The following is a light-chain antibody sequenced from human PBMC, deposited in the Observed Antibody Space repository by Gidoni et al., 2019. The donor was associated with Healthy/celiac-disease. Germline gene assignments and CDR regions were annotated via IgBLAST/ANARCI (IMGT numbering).Light chain of an antibody. Sequence: DIQMTQSPSTLSASVGDRVTITCRASQSISSWLAWYQQQPGKAPKLLIYDASSLESGVPSRFSGSGSGTEFTLTISSLQPDDFATYYCQQYNSYLFTFGPGTKVDIK. CDR2: DAS. V-gene: IGKV1-5*01. CDR1: QSISSW. CDR3: QQYNSYLFT. J-gene: IGKJ3*01.